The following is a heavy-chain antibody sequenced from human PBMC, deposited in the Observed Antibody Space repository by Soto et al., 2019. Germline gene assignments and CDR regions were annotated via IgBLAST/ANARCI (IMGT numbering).Heavy chain of an antibody. J-gene: IGHJ4*02. D-gene: IGHD3-9*01. CDR3: ARGGFPYYVILSGYFGY. Sequence: ASVKVSCKASGYTFTSYAMHWVRQAPGQRLEWMGWINAGNGNTKYSQKFQGRVTITRDTSASTAYMELSSLRSEDTAVYYCARGGFPYYVILSGYFGYWARGTLDPVSS. CDR2: INAGNGNT. CDR1: GYTFTSYA. V-gene: IGHV1-3*01.